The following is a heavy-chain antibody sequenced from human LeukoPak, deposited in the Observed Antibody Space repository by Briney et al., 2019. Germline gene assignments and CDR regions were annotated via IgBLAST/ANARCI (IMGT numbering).Heavy chain of an antibody. Sequence: ASVKVSCKVSGYTLTELSMHWVRQAPGKGLEWMGGFDPEDGETIYAQKFQGRVTMTEDTSTDTAYMELSSLRSEDTAVYYCVTPAPFGGGFDYWGQGTLVTVSS. D-gene: IGHD3-16*01. V-gene: IGHV1-24*01. J-gene: IGHJ4*02. CDR2: FDPEDGET. CDR1: GYTLTELS. CDR3: VTPAPFGGGFDY.